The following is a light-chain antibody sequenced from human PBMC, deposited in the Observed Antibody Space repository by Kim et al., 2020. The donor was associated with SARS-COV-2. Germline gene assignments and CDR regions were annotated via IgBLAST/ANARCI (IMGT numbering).Light chain of an antibody. V-gene: IGKV2-30*01. CDR2: KVS. CDR1: QSLVYNDGNTY. CDR3: MRGTRSPPNT. Sequence: DIVMTQSPLSLPVTLGQPASISCRSSQSLVYNDGNTYLSWFHQRPGQSPRRLIYKVSNRDSGVPDRFSGSGSGTDFTLKITRVEAEDVGIYYCMRGTRSPPNTFGQGTKLEIK. J-gene: IGKJ2*01.